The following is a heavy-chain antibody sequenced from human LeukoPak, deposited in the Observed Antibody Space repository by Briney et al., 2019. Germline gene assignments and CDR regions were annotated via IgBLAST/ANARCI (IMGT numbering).Heavy chain of an antibody. CDR1: GGSFSGYY. V-gene: IGHV4-34*01. Sequence: SETLSLTCAVYGGSFSGYYWSWIRQPPGKGLEWIGEINHSGGTNDNPSLKSRVTIAVDTSKNQFSLKLSSVTAADPPVSYRARVRLPRHCMHVWDKGPTLTVPS. CDR3: ARVRLPRHCMHV. CDR2: INHSGGT. J-gene: IGHJ6*04. D-gene: IGHD2-21*01.